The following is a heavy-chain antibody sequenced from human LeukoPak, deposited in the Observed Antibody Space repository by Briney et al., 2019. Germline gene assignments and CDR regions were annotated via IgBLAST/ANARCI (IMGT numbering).Heavy chain of an antibody. Sequence: SVKVSCKASGYTFTSYGISWVRQAPGQGLEWMGWISAYNGNTNYAQKLQGRVTMTPDTSTSTAYMELRSLRSDDTAVYYCARDSSRYGSGSAYYYYYGMDVWGQGTTVTVSS. D-gene: IGHD3-10*01. V-gene: IGHV1-18*01. CDR1: GYTFTSYG. CDR2: ISAYNGNT. J-gene: IGHJ6*02. CDR3: ARDSSRYGSGSAYYYYYGMDV.